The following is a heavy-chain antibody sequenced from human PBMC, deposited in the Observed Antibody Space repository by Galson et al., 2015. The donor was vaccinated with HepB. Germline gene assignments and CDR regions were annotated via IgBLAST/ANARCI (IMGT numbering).Heavy chain of an antibody. CDR2: IYWDDDK. V-gene: IGHV2-5*02. J-gene: IGHJ5*02. CDR1: GFSLSTSGVG. CDR3: AHRRGGSGSYYGGDNWFDP. D-gene: IGHD1-26*01. Sequence: PALVKPTQTLTLTCTFSGFSLSTSGVGVGWIRQPPGKALEWLALIYWDDDKRYSPSLKSRLTITKDTSKNQVVLTMTNMDPVDTATYYCAHRRGGSGSYYGGDNWFDPWGQGTLVTVSS.